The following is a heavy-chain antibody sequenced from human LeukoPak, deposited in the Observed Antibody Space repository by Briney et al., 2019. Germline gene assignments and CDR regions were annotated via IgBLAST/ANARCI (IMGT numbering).Heavy chain of an antibody. CDR2: IYYSGST. CDR3: ARVDDFWSGYYTF. CDR1: GDSISHYY. J-gene: IGHJ4*02. D-gene: IGHD3-3*01. V-gene: IGHV4-59*01. Sequence: SETLSLTCTVSGDSISHYYWSWIRQPPGKGLEWIGYIYYSGSTNYNPSLKSRVTISVDTSKNQFSLKLSSVTAADTAVYYCARVDDFWSGYYTFWGQGTLVTVSS.